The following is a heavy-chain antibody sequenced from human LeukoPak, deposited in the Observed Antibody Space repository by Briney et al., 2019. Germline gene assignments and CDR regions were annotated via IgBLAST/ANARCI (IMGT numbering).Heavy chain of an antibody. CDR3: AKKFDSSGLAGAFDI. CDR2: VRGSGAST. CDR1: GFTFSSYA. D-gene: IGHD6-19*01. V-gene: IGHV3-23*01. Sequence: PGGSLRLSCAASGFTFSSYAMNWVRQAPGKGLEWVSGVRGSGASTYYADSVKGRFSISRDNTKNTLYLQMNSLRTEDTAVYYCAKKFDSSGLAGAFDIWGQGTMVTVSS. J-gene: IGHJ3*02.